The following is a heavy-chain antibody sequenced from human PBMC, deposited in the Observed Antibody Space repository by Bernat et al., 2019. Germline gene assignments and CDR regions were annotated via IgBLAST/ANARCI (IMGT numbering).Heavy chain of an antibody. Sequence: EVQLLEPGGDLVQPGGSLRLSCTASGFTFSIYAMIWVRQAPGKGLELVSGIGGRGGSTYYADSVKGRFTISRDNAKNTVYLQMNGLGDDDTAVYYCAKGLGGNGNFYYYMDVWGKGTTVTVSS. J-gene: IGHJ6*03. CDR2: IGGRGGST. CDR3: AKGLGGNGNFYYYMDV. CDR1: GFTFSIYA. D-gene: IGHD3-16*01. V-gene: IGHV3-23*01.